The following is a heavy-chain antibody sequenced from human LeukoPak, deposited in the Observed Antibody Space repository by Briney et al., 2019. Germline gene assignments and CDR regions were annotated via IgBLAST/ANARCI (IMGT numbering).Heavy chain of an antibody. CDR1: GFTFSSYA. Sequence: GGSLRLSCAASGFTFSSYAMSWVRQAPGKGLEWVSVISGSGGSTYYADSVKGRFTISRDNSKNTLYLQMNSLRAEDTAVYYCAKGNRIAAAGASDYWGQGTLVTVSS. V-gene: IGHV3-23*01. CDR2: ISGSGGST. D-gene: IGHD6-13*01. J-gene: IGHJ4*02. CDR3: AKGNRIAAAGASDY.